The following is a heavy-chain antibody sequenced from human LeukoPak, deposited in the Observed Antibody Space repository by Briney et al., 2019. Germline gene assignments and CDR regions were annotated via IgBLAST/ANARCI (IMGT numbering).Heavy chain of an antibody. D-gene: IGHD6-6*01. CDR2: ISGSGGST. CDR3: AKDTYPYSSSSRGLGY. J-gene: IGHJ4*02. V-gene: IGHV3-23*01. Sequence: PGGSLRLSCAASGFTFSSYAMSWVRQAPGKGLEWVSAISGSGGSTYYADSVKGRFTISRDNSKNTLYLQMNSLRAEDTAVYYCAKDTYPYSSSSRGLGYWGQGTLVTVSS. CDR1: GFTFSSYA.